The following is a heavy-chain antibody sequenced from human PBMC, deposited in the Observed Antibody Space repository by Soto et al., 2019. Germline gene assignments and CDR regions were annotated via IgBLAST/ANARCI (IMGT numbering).Heavy chain of an antibody. Sequence: QVQLQESRPGLVKPSETLSLTCTVSRGSIISYYWSWIRQPPGKGLEWIGNIYYSGSTNYNPSLKSRVTISVDTSKNQFSLKLSSVTAADTAVYYCARHGGRHGYEYVDYWGQGTLVTVSS. D-gene: IGHD5-12*01. V-gene: IGHV4-59*08. CDR2: IYYSGST. J-gene: IGHJ4*02. CDR3: ARHGGRHGYEYVDY. CDR1: RGSIISYY.